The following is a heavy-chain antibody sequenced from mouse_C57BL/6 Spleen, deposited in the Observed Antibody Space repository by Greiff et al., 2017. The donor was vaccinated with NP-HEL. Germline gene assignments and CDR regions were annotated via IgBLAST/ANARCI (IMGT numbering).Heavy chain of an antibody. J-gene: IGHJ3*01. CDR3: AGGGFAY. CDR1: GFTFSSYA. V-gene: IGHV5-4*01. CDR2: ISDGGSYT. Sequence: EVHLVESGGGLVKPGGSLKLSCAASGFTFSSYAMSWVRQTPEKRLEWVATISDGGSYTYYPDNVKGRFTISRDNAKNNLYLQMSHLKSEDTAMYYCAGGGFAYWGQGTLVTVSA.